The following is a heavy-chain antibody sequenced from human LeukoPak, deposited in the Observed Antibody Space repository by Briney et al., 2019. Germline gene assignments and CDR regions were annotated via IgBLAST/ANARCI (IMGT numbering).Heavy chain of an antibody. Sequence: GGSLILSCAASGFTFSSYAMSWVRQAPGKGLEWVSAISGSGGGTYYGDSVKGRFTISRDKSKTTLYLQMNSLRAEDAAVYFCAKLAGQTDSWGQGTLVTVSS. CDR2: ISGSGGGT. J-gene: IGHJ4*02. CDR3: AKLAGQTDS. V-gene: IGHV3-23*01. D-gene: IGHD2-15*01. CDR1: GFTFSSYA.